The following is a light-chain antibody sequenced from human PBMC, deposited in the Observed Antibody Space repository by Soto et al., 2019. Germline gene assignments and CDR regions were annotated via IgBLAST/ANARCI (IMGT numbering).Light chain of an antibody. CDR3: QQYGSSPLT. CDR2: GAS. V-gene: IGKV3-20*01. J-gene: IGKJ4*01. CDR1: QSVSSNY. Sequence: EIVLTQSADTLSLSPGERATLSYRASQSVSSNYLAWYQQRPGQAPRLLIYGASSRATGIPDRFSGSGSGTDFTLTISRLEPEDFAVYYCQQYGSSPLTFGGGTKVEIK.